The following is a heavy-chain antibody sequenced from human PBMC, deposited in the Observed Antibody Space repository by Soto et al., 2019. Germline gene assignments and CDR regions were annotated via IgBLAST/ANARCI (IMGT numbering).Heavy chain of an antibody. V-gene: IGHV2-5*01. CDR3: AHRPPKYSAAWLAFDF. D-gene: IGHD5-18*01. Sequence: QITLKESGPALVKPTQTLTLTCTFSGFSLTTHDVGVGWIRQPPGKALEWLAFISWNDERRYTPSLKSRLTITKDTSKNQVVLTMTNMDPADTGIYFCAHRPPKYSAAWLAFDFWGQGTMVAVSS. CDR2: ISWNDER. CDR1: GFSLTTHDVG. J-gene: IGHJ3*01.